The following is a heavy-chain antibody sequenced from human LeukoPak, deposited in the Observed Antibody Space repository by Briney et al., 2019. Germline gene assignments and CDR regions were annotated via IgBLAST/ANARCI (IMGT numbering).Heavy chain of an antibody. D-gene: IGHD3-22*01. V-gene: IGHV3-64*01. J-gene: IGHJ1*01. Sequence: ERSLRLSCAASGFTFSTYAMHWVRQAQGKGLEYVSAISSNGGRTYYANSVKGRFTISRDNSRNTLYLQMGSLRAEDMAVYYCATYYYDSGGFHFHHWGQGTLVTVSS. CDR1: GFTFSTYA. CDR3: ATYYYDSGGFHFHH. CDR2: ISSNGGRT.